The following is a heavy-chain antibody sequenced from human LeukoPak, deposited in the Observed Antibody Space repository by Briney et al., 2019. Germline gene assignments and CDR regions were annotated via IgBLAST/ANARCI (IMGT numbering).Heavy chain of an antibody. V-gene: IGHV5-51*01. D-gene: IGHD3-22*01. CDR2: IYPGDSDT. CDR3: ARPPRDDSSAYYSAFDI. CDR1: GYTFTTYW. Sequence: GESLKISCKGSGYTFTTYWIGWVRQIPGKGLEWMGIIYPGDSDTRYSPSFQGQVTISADRSISTAYLQWSSLKASDTAMYYCARPPRDDSSAYYSAFDIWAKGLWSPSLQ. J-gene: IGHJ3*02.